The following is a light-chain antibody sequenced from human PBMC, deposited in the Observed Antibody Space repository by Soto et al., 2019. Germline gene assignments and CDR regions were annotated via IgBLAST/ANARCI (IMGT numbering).Light chain of an antibody. V-gene: IGKV3-15*01. CDR3: QQYNNWPPR. Sequence: EIVMTQSPATLSVSPGERATLSCRASQSVSSNLAWYQQKPGQAPRLLMYGASTRATGIPARFRGSGSGTEFTHTISSLQSEDFAFYYSQQYNNWPPRFGQGTKVEIK. CDR1: QSVSSN. CDR2: GAS. J-gene: IGKJ1*01.